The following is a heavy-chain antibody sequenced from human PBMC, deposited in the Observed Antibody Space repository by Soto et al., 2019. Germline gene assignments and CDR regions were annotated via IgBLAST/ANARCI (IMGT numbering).Heavy chain of an antibody. CDR3: AGCFYP. CDR2: IFYNGST. V-gene: IGHV4-59*01. CDR1: GGSISHYH. Sequence: SETLSLTCTVSGGSISHYHWNWIRQAPWKGMEWIGYIFYNGSTHYNPSLTSRVTISVDMSKNRLSLTLTSVTAADTAVYYCAGCFYPWGNGTLVTVPT. J-gene: IGHJ5*02.